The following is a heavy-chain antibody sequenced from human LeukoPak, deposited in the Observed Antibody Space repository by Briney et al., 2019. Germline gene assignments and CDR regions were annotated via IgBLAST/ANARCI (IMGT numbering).Heavy chain of an antibody. D-gene: IGHD3-10*01. CDR2: IYYSGST. Sequence: SETLSLTCTVSGGSISSSSYYWGWIRQPPGKGLEWIGSIYYSGSTYYNPSLKSRVTISVDTSKNQFSLKLSSVTAADTAVYYCASRTMVRGVRGIGWFDPWGQGTLVTVSS. CDR1: GGSISSSSYY. CDR3: ASRTMVRGVRGIGWFDP. V-gene: IGHV4-39*07. J-gene: IGHJ5*02.